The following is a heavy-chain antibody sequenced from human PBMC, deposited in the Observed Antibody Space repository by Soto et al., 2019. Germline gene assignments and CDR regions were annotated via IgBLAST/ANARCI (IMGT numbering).Heavy chain of an antibody. CDR1: GDSISSYF. Sequence: SETLSLTCTVSGDSISSYFWSWIRQPPGKGLEWIGCVYHSGSTNYSPSLKRRVSISVDTSKNQFSLRLTSVTAADTAVYYCARTYSSSYSRYPVYYGMDVWGQGNTVT. D-gene: IGHD3-22*01. CDR2: VYHSGST. J-gene: IGHJ6*02. V-gene: IGHV4-59*01. CDR3: ARTYSSSYSRYPVYYGMDV.